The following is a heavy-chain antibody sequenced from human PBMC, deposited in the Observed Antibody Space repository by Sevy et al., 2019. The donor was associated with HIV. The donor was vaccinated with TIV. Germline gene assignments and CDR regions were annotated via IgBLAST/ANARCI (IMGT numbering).Heavy chain of an antibody. V-gene: IGHV4-59*01. CDR3: ARVPYYYDSSGYYGSYYYGMDV. CDR1: GGSISSYY. D-gene: IGHD3-22*01. J-gene: IGHJ6*02. Sequence: SETLSLTCTVSGGSISSYYWSWIRQPPGKGLEWIGYIYYSGSTNYNPSLKSRVTISVETSKNKFSLKLSSVTAADTAVYYWARVPYYYDSSGYYGSYYYGMDVWGQGTTVTVSS. CDR2: IYYSGST.